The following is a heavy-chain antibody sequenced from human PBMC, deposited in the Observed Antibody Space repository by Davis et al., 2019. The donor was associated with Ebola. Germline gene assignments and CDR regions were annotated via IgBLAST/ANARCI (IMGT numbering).Heavy chain of an antibody. D-gene: IGHD2-21*01. CDR1: GFTLSSYE. Sequence: GESLKISCAASGFTLSSYEMNWVRQAPGKGLEWVSYISSSGSTIYYADSVKGRFTISRDNAKNSLYLQMNSLRAEDTAVYYCASFVVPYYYGMDVWGQGTTVTVSS. CDR3: ASFVVPYYYGMDV. CDR2: ISSSGSTI. V-gene: IGHV3-48*03. J-gene: IGHJ6*02.